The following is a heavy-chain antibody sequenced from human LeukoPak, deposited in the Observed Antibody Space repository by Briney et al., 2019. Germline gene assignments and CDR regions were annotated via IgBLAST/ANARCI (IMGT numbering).Heavy chain of an antibody. CDR3: ARVAGYCSSTSCLTFDY. Sequence: KPSETLSLTCAVHGGSFSGYYWSWIRQPPGKGLEWIGEINHSGSTNYNPSLKSRVTISVDTSKNQFSLKLSSVTAADTAVYYCARVAGYCSSTSCLTFDYWGQGTLVTVSS. J-gene: IGHJ4*02. D-gene: IGHD2-2*03. CDR2: INHSGST. V-gene: IGHV4-34*01. CDR1: GGSFSGYY.